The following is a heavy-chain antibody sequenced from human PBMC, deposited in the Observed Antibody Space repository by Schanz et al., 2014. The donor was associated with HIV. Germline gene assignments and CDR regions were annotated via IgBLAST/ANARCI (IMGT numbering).Heavy chain of an antibody. CDR3: ASGVRGHYYYYAMDV. J-gene: IGHJ6*02. CDR2: ISWNRGKI. D-gene: IGHD1-26*01. V-gene: IGHV3-9*01. Sequence: VQLVESGGGLVQPGRSLRLTCAGSGFTFEDYGMHWVRQSPGKGLEWVAGISWNRGKIGYGESVKGRFSISRDNAKNTLILQMNSLRAEDTAVYYCASGVRGHYYYYAMDVWGQGTTVTVSS. CDR1: GFTFEDYG.